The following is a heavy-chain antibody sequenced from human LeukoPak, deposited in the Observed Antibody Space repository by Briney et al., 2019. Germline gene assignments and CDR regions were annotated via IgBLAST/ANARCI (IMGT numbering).Heavy chain of an antibody. CDR1: GGSISSYY. V-gene: IGHV4-59*08. CDR3: ARHRYAAGL. J-gene: IGHJ4*02. CDR2: IYYSGST. Sequence: SETLSLTCTVSGGSISSYYWSWIRQPPGKGLEWIGYIYYSGSTNYNPSLKSRVTISVDTSKNQFSLKLSSVTAADTAVHYCARHRYAAGLWGQGTLVTVSS. D-gene: IGHD6-19*01.